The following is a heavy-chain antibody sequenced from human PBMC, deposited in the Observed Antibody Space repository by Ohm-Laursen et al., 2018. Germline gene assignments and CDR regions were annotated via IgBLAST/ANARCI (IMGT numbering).Heavy chain of an antibody. CDR2: IYNNGST. Sequence: TLSLTCTVSGGSISSYYWSWIRQPPGKRLEWIGYIYNNGSTNYNPSLKSRVTISVDTSKNQFSLKLTSVTAADTAVYYCARRGNWGFFDYWGQGTLVTVSS. J-gene: IGHJ4*02. D-gene: IGHD7-27*01. V-gene: IGHV4-59*01. CDR3: ARRGNWGFFDY. CDR1: GGSISSYY.